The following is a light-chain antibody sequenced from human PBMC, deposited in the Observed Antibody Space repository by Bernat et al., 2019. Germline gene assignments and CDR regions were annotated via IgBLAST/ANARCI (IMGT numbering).Light chain of an antibody. Sequence: QSALTQPASLSGSPGQSITISCTGTSSDIGAYNYVSWYQQHPGKAPKLMIYDVTSRPSSVSNRFSGSKSGNTASLSISGLQAEDEADYYCSSYASSTTLVFGGGTKVTVL. CDR1: SSDIGAYNY. CDR3: SSYASSTTLV. V-gene: IGLV2-14*01. J-gene: IGLJ3*02. CDR2: DVT.